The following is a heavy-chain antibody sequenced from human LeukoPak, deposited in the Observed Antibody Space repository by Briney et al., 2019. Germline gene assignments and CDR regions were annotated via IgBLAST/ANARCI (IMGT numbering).Heavy chain of an antibody. V-gene: IGHV3-48*03. CDR3: ARGHDTVATISHFDY. CDR2: ISSSGSTI. CDR1: GFTFSSYE. D-gene: IGHD5-12*01. J-gene: IGHJ4*02. Sequence: PGGSLRLSXAASGFTFSSYEMNWVRQAPGKGLEWVSCISSSGSTIYYADSVKGRFTISRDNAKNSLYLQMNSLRAEDTAVYYCARGHDTVATISHFDYWGQGTLVTVSS.